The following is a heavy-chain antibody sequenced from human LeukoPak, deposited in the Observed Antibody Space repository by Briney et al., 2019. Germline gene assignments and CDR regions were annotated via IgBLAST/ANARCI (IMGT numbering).Heavy chain of an antibody. CDR1: GGSISSYY. V-gene: IGHV4-4*07. D-gene: IGHD3-22*01. Sequence: SETLSLTCTVSGGSISSYYWSWIRQPAGKGLEWIGRIYTSGSTNYNPPLKSRVTMSVDTSKNQFSLKLSSVTAADTAVYYCARDRYYYDSSGYYAQFDYWGQGTLVTVSS. J-gene: IGHJ4*02. CDR2: IYTSGST. CDR3: ARDRYYYDSSGYYAQFDY.